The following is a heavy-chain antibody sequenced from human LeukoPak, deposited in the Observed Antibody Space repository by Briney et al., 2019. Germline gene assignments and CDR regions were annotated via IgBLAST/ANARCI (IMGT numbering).Heavy chain of an antibody. V-gene: IGHV4-61*02. CDR3: ARGYSGN. D-gene: IGHD1-26*01. CDR1: GGSISSGSYY. J-gene: IGHJ4*02. CDR2: IYTSGST. Sequence: PSETLSLTCTVSGGSISSGSYYWSWIRQPAGKGLEWIGRIYTSGSTNYNPSLKSRVTMSVDTSKNQFSLKLSSVTAADTAVYYCARGYSGNWGQGTLVTVSS.